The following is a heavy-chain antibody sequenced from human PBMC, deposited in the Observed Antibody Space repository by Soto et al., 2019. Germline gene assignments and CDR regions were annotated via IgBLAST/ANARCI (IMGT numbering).Heavy chain of an antibody. J-gene: IGHJ4*02. Sequence: QVQLVQSGAEVKKPGSSVKVSCKASGGTFSSYAISWVRQAPGQGLEWMGGIIPIFGTANYAQKFQGRVTIPADESTRTAYRELSSWRSEDTAVYYCARLDSRGYYGLYWAQVTLVTVSS. D-gene: IGHD3-22*01. CDR1: GGTFSSYA. V-gene: IGHV1-69*01. CDR3: ARLDSRGYYGLY. CDR2: IIPIFGTA.